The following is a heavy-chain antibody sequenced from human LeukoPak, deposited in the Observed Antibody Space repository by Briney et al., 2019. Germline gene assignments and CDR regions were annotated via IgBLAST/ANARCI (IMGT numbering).Heavy chain of an antibody. CDR3: ARARGYSYGHHNWFDP. J-gene: IGHJ5*02. Sequence: SETLSLTCAVYGGSFSGYYWSWIRQPPGKGLEWIGEINHSGSTNYNPSLKSRVTISVDTSKNQFSLKLSSVTAADTAVYYCARARGYSYGHHNWFDPWGQGTLVTVSS. D-gene: IGHD5-18*01. CDR1: GGSFSGYY. V-gene: IGHV4-34*01. CDR2: INHSGST.